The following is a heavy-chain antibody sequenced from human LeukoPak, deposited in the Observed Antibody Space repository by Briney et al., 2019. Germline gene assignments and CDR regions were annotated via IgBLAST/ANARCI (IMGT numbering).Heavy chain of an antibody. CDR1: GVTFSSYW. J-gene: IGHJ6*02. CDR3: ARIRITMVRGVTGYYGMDV. D-gene: IGHD3-10*01. V-gene: IGHV3-7*01. Sequence: PGGSLRLSCAASGVTFSSYWMSWVRQAPGKGLEWVANIKQDGSEKYYVDSVKGRFTISRDNAKNSLYLQMNSLRAEDTAVYYCARIRITMVRGVTGYYGMDVWGQGTTVTVSS. CDR2: IKQDGSEK.